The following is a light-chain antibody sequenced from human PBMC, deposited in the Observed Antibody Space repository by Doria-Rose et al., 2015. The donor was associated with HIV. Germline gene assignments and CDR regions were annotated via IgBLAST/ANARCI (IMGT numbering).Light chain of an antibody. CDR1: QRVKSSY. V-gene: IGKV3-20*01. J-gene: IGKJ5*01. CDR2: DAS. CDR3: HQYGTSRGT. Sequence: TQSPGTLSLSPGERATLSCRASQRVKSSYLAWYQQKPRQAPRLLIYDASTRATGIPDRFSDSVSGTDYTRTISRLEHEDVAVYYCHQYGTSRGTFGQGTRLEIK.